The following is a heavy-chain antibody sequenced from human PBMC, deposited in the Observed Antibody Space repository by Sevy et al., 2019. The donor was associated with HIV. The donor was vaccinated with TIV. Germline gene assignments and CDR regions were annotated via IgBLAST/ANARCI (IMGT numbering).Heavy chain of an antibody. Sequence: SETLSLTCAVSGDSVTNYKWGSWVRQPPGKGLEWIGEIYQFGNTNYNPSLRTRVTISMDKSEIQISMHLSYVTAADTAVYYCASLGEVDYTWNDAVPDGAFDIWGQGTMVTVSS. CDR1: GDSVTNYKW. CDR2: IYQFGNT. J-gene: IGHJ3*02. V-gene: IGHV4-4*02. D-gene: IGHD1-1*01. CDR3: ASLGEVDYTWNDAVPDGAFDI.